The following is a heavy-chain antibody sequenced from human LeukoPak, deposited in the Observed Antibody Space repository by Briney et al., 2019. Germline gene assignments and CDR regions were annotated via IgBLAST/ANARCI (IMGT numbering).Heavy chain of an antibody. CDR3: ARHIVGEQNFDY. CDR1: GFTFGAYW. V-gene: IGHV3-7*01. J-gene: IGHJ4*02. Sequence: GGSLRLSCAASGFTFGAYWMSWFRQAPGKGPEWVARIKDDGSAQFYVDSLEGRFTISRDNAKNTLYLQMDTMRVEDTAVYYCARHIVGEQNFDYWSQGTLVTVSS. CDR2: IKDDGSAQ. D-gene: IGHD3-16*02.